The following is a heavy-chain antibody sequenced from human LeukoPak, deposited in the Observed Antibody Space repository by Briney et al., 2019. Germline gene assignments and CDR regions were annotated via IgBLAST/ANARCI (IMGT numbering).Heavy chain of an antibody. CDR2: ISGYSGKT. CDR1: GHTLTTYG. V-gene: IGHV1-18*01. D-gene: IGHD3-10*01. CDR3: ARSRGVAGPMGITA. Sequence: ASVNVSCKASGHTLTTYGINWVRQAPGQGLEWMGWISGYSGKTIYAQHFQDRLTVTIDASSTTAYMELRSLRSDDTAMYYCARSRGVAGPMGITASGQATLVAVSS. J-gene: IGHJ5*02.